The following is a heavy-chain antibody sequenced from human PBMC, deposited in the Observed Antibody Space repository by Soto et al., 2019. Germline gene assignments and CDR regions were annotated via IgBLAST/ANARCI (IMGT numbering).Heavy chain of an antibody. J-gene: IGHJ4*02. CDR2: ISGSGGST. CDR1: GFTFNRYA. CDR3: AKAGGSGSYYAERDYYVDY. Sequence: EVQLLESGGGLVQPGGSLRLSCAASGFTFNRYAMSWVRQAPGKGLEWVSTISGSGGSTYYADSVQGRFSISRDNSKNTLSLQVNSLRAEDTAIYYCAKAGGSGSYYAERDYYVDYWGQGTLVTVSS. D-gene: IGHD3-10*01. V-gene: IGHV3-23*01.